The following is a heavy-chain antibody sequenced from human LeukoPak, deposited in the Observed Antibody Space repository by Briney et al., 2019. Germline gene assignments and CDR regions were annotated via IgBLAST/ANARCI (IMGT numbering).Heavy chain of an antibody. Sequence: PGGSLRLSCVASGFTFSNYAMIWVRQAPGKGPQWVSVISAGGVSLFSGSGSAAYYADSVGGRFTTSRDNSKNTLYLQMNSLRAEDTAVYYCAKGGREYSSGWFYRYYFDYWGQGTLVTVSS. J-gene: IGHJ4*02. CDR3: AKGGREYSSGWFYRYYFDY. D-gene: IGHD6-19*01. CDR2: ISAGGVSLFSGSGSAA. CDR1: GFTFSNYA. V-gene: IGHV3-23*01.